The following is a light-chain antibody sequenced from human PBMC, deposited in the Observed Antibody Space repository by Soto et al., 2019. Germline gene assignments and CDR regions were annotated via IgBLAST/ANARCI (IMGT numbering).Light chain of an antibody. CDR1: QSVSSY. CDR2: DAS. V-gene: IGKV3-11*01. Sequence: EIVLTQSPVTLSLSPGERATLSCRASQSVSSYLAWYQQKPGQAPRLLIYDASNRATGIPARFSGSGSGTDFTLTISSLEPEDFAVYYCKQRSNWPSTFGGGTKVEIK. J-gene: IGKJ4*01. CDR3: KQRSNWPST.